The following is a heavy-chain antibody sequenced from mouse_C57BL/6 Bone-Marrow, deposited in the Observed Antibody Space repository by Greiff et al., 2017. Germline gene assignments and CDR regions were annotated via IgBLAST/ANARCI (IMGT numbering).Heavy chain of an antibody. CDR3: HYYGSRWYFDV. CDR2: INPSSGYT. V-gene: IGHV1-7*01. D-gene: IGHD1-1*01. Sequence: QVQLKESGAELAKPGASVKLSCKASGYTFTSYWMHWVKQRPGQGLEWIGYINPSSGYTKYNQKFKDKATLTADKSSSTAYMQLSSLTYEDSAVYYCHYYGSRWYFDVWGTGTTVTVSS. J-gene: IGHJ1*03. CDR1: GYTFTSYW.